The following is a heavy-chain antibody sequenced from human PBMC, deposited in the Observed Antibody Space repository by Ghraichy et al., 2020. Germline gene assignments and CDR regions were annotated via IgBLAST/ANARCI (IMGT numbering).Heavy chain of an antibody. CDR1: GFTFSTYA. CDR3: AKNGDSYDVLTGFDYYYGMDV. J-gene: IGHJ6*02. CDR2: IRGDGDTT. D-gene: IGHD3-9*01. V-gene: IGHV3-23*01. Sequence: LSLTCAASGFTFSTYAMTWVHQAPGKELEWVSTIRGDGDTTYYADTVKGRFTISRDNSKNTLYLQLKGLRAEDTAVYYGAKNGDSYDVLTGFDYYYGMDVWGQGTTVTVSS.